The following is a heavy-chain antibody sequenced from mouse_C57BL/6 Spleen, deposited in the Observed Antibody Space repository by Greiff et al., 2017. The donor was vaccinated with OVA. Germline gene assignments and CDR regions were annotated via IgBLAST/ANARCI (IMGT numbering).Heavy chain of an antibody. CDR2: IDPEGGDT. CDR3: TTCYYGSSYFDY. CDR1: GFNIKDYY. Sequence: VQLQQSGAELVRPGASVKLSCTASGFNIKDYYMHWVKQRPERGLEWIGRIDPEGGDTEYAPKFQGKATMTADTSSNTAYLQLSSLTSEDTAVYYCTTCYYGSSYFDYWGQGTTLTVSS. V-gene: IGHV14-1*01. D-gene: IGHD1-1*01. J-gene: IGHJ2*01.